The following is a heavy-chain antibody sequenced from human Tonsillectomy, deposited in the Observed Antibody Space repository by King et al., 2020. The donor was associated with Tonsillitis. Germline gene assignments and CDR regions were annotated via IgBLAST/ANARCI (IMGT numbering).Heavy chain of an antibody. CDR1: GYSFTTYW. CDR3: ARSYYYGSGSYSDDY. CDR2: IDPSDSYT. J-gene: IGHJ4*02. Sequence: DVQLVESGAEVKKPGESLRISCQGSGYSFTTYWINWVRQVPGKGLEWMWRIDPSDSYTNYSPSFQGHVTISADKSISTAYLQWSSLKASDTAMYYCARSYYYGSGSYSDDYWGQGTLVTVSS. V-gene: IGHV5-10-1*03. D-gene: IGHD3-10*01.